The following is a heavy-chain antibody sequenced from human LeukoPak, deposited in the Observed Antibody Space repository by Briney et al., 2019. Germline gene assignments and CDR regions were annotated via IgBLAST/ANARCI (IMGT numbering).Heavy chain of an antibody. CDR2: IYYSGST. J-gene: IGHJ4*02. CDR3: ARLLAGDILTGYPPYFDY. CDR1: GGSISSYY. D-gene: IGHD3-9*01. V-gene: IGHV4-59*01. Sequence: SETLSLTCTVSGGSISSYYWSWIRQPPGKGLEWIGYIYYSGSTNYNPSLKGRVTISVDTSKNQFSLKLSSVTAADTAVYYCARLLAGDILTGYPPYFDYWGQGTLVTVSS.